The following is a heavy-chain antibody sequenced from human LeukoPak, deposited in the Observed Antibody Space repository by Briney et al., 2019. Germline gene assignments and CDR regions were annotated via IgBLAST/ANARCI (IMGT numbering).Heavy chain of an antibody. V-gene: IGHV3-9*01. CDR2: ISWNSGNM. J-gene: IGHJ4*02. CDR1: GFTFDDYA. D-gene: IGHD3-22*01. Sequence: GGSLRLSCAASGFTFDDYAMHWVRQAPGKGLEWVSGISWNSGNMGYADSVKGRFTISRDNAKNSLYLQMSSLRAEDTALYYRAKGPMIRGPFDYWGQGTLVTVS. CDR3: AKGPMIRGPFDY.